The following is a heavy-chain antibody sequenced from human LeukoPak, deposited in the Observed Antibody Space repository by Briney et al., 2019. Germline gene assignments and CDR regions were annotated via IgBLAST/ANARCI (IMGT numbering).Heavy chain of an antibody. CDR3: ARQPGETAVFDI. D-gene: IGHD5-18*01. J-gene: IGHJ3*02. CDR2: IYYSGST. CDR1: GGSVSSYY. V-gene: IGHV4-59*08. Sequence: KPSETLSLTCTVSGGSVSSYYWSWIRQPPGKGLEWIAYIYYSGSTNYNPSLKSRVTISVDTSKNQFSLKLSSVTAADTAVYYCARQPGETAVFDIGGQGTMVTV.